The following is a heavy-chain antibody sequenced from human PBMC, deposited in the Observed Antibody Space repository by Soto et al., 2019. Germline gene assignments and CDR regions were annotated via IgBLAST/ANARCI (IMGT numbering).Heavy chain of an antibody. CDR1: GYTFTSYG. CDR3: ARDRMRYCISTSCYRNYYGMDV. D-gene: IGHD2-2*02. V-gene: IGHV1-18*01. CDR2: ISAYNGNT. Sequence: QVQLVQSGAEVKKPGASVKVSCKASGYTFTSYGISWVRQAPGQGLEWMGWISAYNGNTNYAQKLQGRVTMTTDTPPSXXYXEXXSLRSDDTAVYYCARDRMRYCISTSCYRNYYGMDVWGQGTTVTVSS. J-gene: IGHJ6*02.